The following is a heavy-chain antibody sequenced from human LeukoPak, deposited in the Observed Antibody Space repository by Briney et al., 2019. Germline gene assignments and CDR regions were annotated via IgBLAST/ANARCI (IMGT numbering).Heavy chain of an antibody. J-gene: IGHJ4*02. V-gene: IGHV5-51*01. CDR2: IYPGDSDA. Sequence: GESLKISCKGSGYSFNSYWIGWVRQMPGKGLKWRGIIYPGDSDARYSPSFQGQVTISSDKSISTAYRQWSSLEASATAMYYCAKRRELYSGRYYPFDYWGQGTLVTVSS. CDR3: AKRRELYSGRYYPFDY. CDR1: GYSFNSYW. D-gene: IGHD1-26*01.